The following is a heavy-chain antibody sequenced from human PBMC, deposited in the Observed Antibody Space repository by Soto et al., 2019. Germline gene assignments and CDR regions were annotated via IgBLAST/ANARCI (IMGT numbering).Heavy chain of an antibody. Sequence: GSLRLSCAASGFTFSSYAMSWVRQAPGKGLEWVSAISGSGGSTYYADSVKGRFTISRDNSKNTLYLQMNSLRAEDTAVYYCAKGDGITMIVVPPSAAFDIWGQGTMVTVSS. CDR3: AKGDGITMIVVPPSAAFDI. V-gene: IGHV3-23*01. J-gene: IGHJ3*02. D-gene: IGHD3-22*01. CDR1: GFTFSSYA. CDR2: ISGSGGST.